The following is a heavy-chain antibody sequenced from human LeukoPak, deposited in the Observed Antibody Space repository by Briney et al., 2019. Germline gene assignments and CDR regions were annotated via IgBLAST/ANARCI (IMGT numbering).Heavy chain of an antibody. Sequence: GWSLRLSCAASGFTFNTYTMNWVSQAPGKGLEWVSYISGSSGIIDYADSVRGRFTISRDNAKNSLYLQMNSLRAEDTAVYYCAKAYYGSGSYASDAFDIWGQGTMVTVSS. V-gene: IGHV3-48*01. CDR3: AKAYYGSGSYASDAFDI. CDR1: GFTFNTYT. D-gene: IGHD3-10*01. J-gene: IGHJ3*02. CDR2: ISGSSGII.